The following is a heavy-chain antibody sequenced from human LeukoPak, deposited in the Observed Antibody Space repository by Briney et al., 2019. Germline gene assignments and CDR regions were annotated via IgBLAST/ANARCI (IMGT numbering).Heavy chain of an antibody. CDR3: AKSERKTTVTSYDY. J-gene: IGHJ4*02. CDR1: GFTFSSYA. D-gene: IGHD4-11*01. V-gene: IGHV3-23*01. CDR2: ISGSGGST. Sequence: GGSLRLSCAASGFTFSSYAMSWVRQAPGKGLEWVSAISGSGGSTYYADSVKGRFTISRDNSKNTLYLQMSSLRAEDTAVYYCAKSERKTTVTSYDYWGQGTLVTVSS.